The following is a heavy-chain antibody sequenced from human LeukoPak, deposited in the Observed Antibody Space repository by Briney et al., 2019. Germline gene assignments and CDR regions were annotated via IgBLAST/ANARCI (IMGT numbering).Heavy chain of an antibody. CDR2: INHSGST. CDR1: AGSFSGYY. CDR3: ARARSAALGYYDFWSGYYPNFDY. V-gene: IGHV4-34*01. J-gene: IGHJ4*02. D-gene: IGHD3-3*01. Sequence: SETLSLTCAVYAGSFSGYYWSWIRQPQGKGLEWIGEINHSGSTNYNPSLKSRVTISVDTSKNQFSLKLSSVTAADTAVYYCARARSAALGYYDFWSGYYPNFDYWGQGTLVTVSS.